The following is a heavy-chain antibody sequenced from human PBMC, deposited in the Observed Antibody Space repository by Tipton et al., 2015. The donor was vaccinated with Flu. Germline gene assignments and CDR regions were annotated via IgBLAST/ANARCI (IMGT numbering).Heavy chain of an antibody. CDR2: ISAHNGNT. CDR3: ARKGRYGDYATSAFDI. J-gene: IGHJ3*02. V-gene: IGHV1-18*01. CDR1: GYIFTSYG. Sequence: QVQLVQSRAEVKKPGASVKVSCKASGYIFTSYGISWVRQAPGQGVEWMGWISAHNGNTKYAQKLQGRVTMTTDTSTSTAYMELRSLRSDDTAVYYCARKGRYGDYATSAFDIWGQGTMVTVSS. D-gene: IGHD4-17*01.